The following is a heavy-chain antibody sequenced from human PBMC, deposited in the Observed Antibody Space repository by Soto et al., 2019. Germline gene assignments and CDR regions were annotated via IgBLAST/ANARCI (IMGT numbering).Heavy chain of an antibody. J-gene: IGHJ6*02. D-gene: IGHD2-2*01. V-gene: IGHV3-15*07. CDR1: GFTFTTAW. Sequence: GGSLRLSCAASGFTFTTAWINWVRQAPGKGLEWVGRIKSKTDGGTTDYAAPVKGRFTISRDDSKNTLYLQMNSLKTEDTAVYYCTTAVGYCSSTSCPDYYYYGMDVWGQGTTVTVSS. CDR2: IKSKTDGGTT. CDR3: TTAVGYCSSTSCPDYYYYGMDV.